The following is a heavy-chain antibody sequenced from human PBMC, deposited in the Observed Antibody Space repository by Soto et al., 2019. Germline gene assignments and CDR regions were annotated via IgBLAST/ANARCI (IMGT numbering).Heavy chain of an antibody. CDR2: SNSDGSST. D-gene: IGHD2-15*01. CDR1: DLTCRSHW. J-gene: IGHJ4*02. Sequence: EVQLVESGGGLVNPGGSLRLSCAASDLTCRSHWIHGGRQAQGKGLVWVSRSNSDGSSTSYAHSVKGRFTISRDNARNTMYLHMNSLRSAATAVDYCVRTILVVAAATREDSWCQGTLVTVYS. CDR3: VRTILVVAAATREDS. V-gene: IGHV3-74*01.